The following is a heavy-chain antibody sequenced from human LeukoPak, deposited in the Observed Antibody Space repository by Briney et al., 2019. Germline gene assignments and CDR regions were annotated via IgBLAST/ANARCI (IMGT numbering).Heavy chain of an antibody. Sequence: SETLSLTCAVSTDSFSSHYWTWIRQPPGKGLEWIGYISYIGSTNYNPSLKSRVTISIDTSKDQFSLKLSSVTAADTAVYYCARDLVTVTKGFDIWGQGTMVSVSS. CDR3: ARDLVTVTKGFDI. D-gene: IGHD4-17*01. J-gene: IGHJ3*02. V-gene: IGHV4-59*11. CDR2: ISYIGST. CDR1: TDSFSSHY.